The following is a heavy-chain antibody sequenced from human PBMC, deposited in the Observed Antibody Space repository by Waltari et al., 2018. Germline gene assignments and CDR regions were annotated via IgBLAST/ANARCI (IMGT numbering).Heavy chain of an antibody. Sequence: QVTLKESGPALVKPTQTLTLTCTFSGFSLSTSGMRVSWIRQPPGKALEWLARIDWDDDKFYSTSLKTRLTISKDTSKNQVVLTMTNMDPVDTATYYCARNIAAAGMDWFDPWGQGTLVTVSS. D-gene: IGHD6-13*01. CDR1: GFSLSTSGMR. V-gene: IGHV2-70*04. CDR3: ARNIAAAGMDWFDP. J-gene: IGHJ5*02. CDR2: IDWDDDK.